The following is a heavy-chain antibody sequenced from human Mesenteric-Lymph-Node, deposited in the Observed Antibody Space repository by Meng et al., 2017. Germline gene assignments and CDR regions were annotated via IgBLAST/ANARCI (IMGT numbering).Heavy chain of an antibody. D-gene: IGHD3-22*01. Sequence: QVQLVQSGAEVKKPGASVKVSCKASGYTYTGYYIHWVRQAPGQGLEWMGRINRNSGGTNYAQKFQGRVTMTWDTSISAAQMELSSLRSDDTAVYYCAAFYYESSGYFRADYWGQGILVTVSS. CDR1: GYTYTGYY. CDR3: AAFYYESSGYFRADY. V-gene: IGHV1-2*06. CDR2: INRNSGGT. J-gene: IGHJ4*02.